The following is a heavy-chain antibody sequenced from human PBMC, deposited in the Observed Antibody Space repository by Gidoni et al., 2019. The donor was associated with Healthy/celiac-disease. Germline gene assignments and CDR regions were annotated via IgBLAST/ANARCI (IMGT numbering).Heavy chain of an antibody. CDR3: ASPDCSSTSCYVYGMDV. D-gene: IGHD2-2*01. CDR2: IIPILGIA. Sequence: QVQLVQSGAEVKKPGSSVKVSCKASGGTFRSYAISWVRQAPGQGLEWMGRIIPILGIANYAQKFQGRVTITADKSTSTAYMELSSLRSEDTAVYYCASPDCSSTSCYVYGMDVWGQGTTVTVSS. V-gene: IGHV1-69*04. CDR1: GGTFRSYA. J-gene: IGHJ6*02.